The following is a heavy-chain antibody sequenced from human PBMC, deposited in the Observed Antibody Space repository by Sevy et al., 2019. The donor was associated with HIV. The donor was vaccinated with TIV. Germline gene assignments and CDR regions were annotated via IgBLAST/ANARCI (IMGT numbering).Heavy chain of an antibody. CDR2: ISGSGTRT. D-gene: IGHD3-22*01. CDR3: GKGGGGHYDPDEIGYYFYYYNMDV. CDR1: GFSFDSYG. Sequence: GGSLRLSCAVSGFSFDSYGMTWVHQAPGKGLEWVSGISGSGTRTYYADSVKGRFSISRDNSKNRLYLQMNSLRSEDKAIYCCGKGGGGHYDPDEIGYYFYYYNMDVWGKGTTVTVSS. J-gene: IGHJ6*03. V-gene: IGHV3-23*01.